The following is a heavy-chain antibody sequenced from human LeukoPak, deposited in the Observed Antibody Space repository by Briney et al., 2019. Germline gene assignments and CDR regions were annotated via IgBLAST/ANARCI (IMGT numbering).Heavy chain of an antibody. J-gene: IGHJ4*02. V-gene: IGHV1-2*02. CDR1: GYTFTGYY. D-gene: IGHD6-13*01. CDR2: INPNSGGT. CDR3: ARAGPSIAAAGTGLDY. Sequence: ASVKVSRKASGYTFTGYYMHWVRQAPGQGLEWMGWINPNSGGTNYAQKFQGRVTMTRDTSISTAYMELSRLRSDDTAVYYCARAGPSIAAAGTGLDYWGQGTLVTVSS.